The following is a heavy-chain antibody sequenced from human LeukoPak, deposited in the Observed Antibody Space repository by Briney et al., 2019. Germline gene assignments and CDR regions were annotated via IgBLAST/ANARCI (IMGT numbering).Heavy chain of an antibody. V-gene: IGHV3-64*01. D-gene: IGHD2-2*01. CDR2: ISTNGDGT. CDR1: GFTFSSFA. Sequence: GGSLRLSCAASGFTFSSFAMHWVRQVPGKGLEYVSAISTNGDGTYYAKSVNGRYAISRDNSKSTLYLHMGSLRGDDTAVYYCARWGSTSCYDCWGQGTLVTVSS. J-gene: IGHJ4*02. CDR3: ARWGSTSCYDC.